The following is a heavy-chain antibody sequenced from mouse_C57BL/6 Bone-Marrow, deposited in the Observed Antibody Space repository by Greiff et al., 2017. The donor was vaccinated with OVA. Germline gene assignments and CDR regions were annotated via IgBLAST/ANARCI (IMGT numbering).Heavy chain of an antibody. Sequence: EVQGVESGGGLVKPGGSLKLSCAASGFTFSSYAMSWVRQTPEKRLEWVATISDGGSYTYYPDNVKGRFTISRDNAKNNLYLQMSHLKSEDTAMYYCAREGIYYDYDGPSWFAYWGQGTLVTVSA. D-gene: IGHD2-4*01. CDR1: GFTFSSYA. J-gene: IGHJ3*01. V-gene: IGHV5-4*01. CDR3: AREGIYYDYDGPSWFAY. CDR2: ISDGGSYT.